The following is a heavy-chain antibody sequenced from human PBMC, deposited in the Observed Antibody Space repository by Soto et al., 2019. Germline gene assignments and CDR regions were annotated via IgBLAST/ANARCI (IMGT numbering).Heavy chain of an antibody. CDR3: VALWLF. D-gene: IGHD3-10*01. CDR2: IKNEGEGGTT. J-gene: IGHJ4*01. V-gene: IGHV3-15*05. CDR1: GLNFSDAW. Sequence: GGSLRLSCVASGLNFSDAWMSWVRQAPGKGLEWIGRIKNEGEGGTTDYAAVVKGRFIISRDDSKNTLYLQMNSLTVADTAVYYCVALWLFWGHGTLVTVSP.